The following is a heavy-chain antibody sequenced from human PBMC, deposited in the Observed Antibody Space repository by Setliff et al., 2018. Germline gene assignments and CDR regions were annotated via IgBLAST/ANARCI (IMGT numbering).Heavy chain of an antibody. CDR1: GGSFSGYY. CDR2: INHSGST. CDR3: ARGKERITMIVVATSGAFDI. J-gene: IGHJ3*02. D-gene: IGHD3-22*01. Sequence: LSLTCAVYGGSFSGYYWSWIRQPPGKGLEWIGEINHSGSTNYNPSLKSRVTISVDTSKNQFSLKLSSVTAADTAVYYCARGKERITMIVVATSGAFDIWGQGTMVTVSS. V-gene: IGHV4-34*01.